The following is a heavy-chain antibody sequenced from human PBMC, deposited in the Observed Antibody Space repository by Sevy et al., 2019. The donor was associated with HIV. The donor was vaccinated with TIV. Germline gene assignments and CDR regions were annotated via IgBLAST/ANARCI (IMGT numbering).Heavy chain of an antibody. V-gene: IGHV4-31*03. J-gene: IGHJ5*02. CDR3: ARGANYDILTGYYNWFDP. CDR2: IYYSGST. Sequence: SETLSLTCTVSGGSISSGGYYWSWIRQHPGKGLEWIGYIYYSGSTYYNPSLKSRVTISVDTSKNQFPLKLSSVTAADTAVYYCARGANYDILTGYYNWFDPWGQGTLVTVSS. D-gene: IGHD3-9*01. CDR1: GGSISSGGYY.